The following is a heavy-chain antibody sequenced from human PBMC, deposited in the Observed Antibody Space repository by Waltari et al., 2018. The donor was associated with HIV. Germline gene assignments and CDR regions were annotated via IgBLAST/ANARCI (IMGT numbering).Heavy chain of an antibody. CDR2: ISYDGSNK. Sequence: QVQLVESGGGVVQPGRSLRLSCAASGFTFSSYGMHWVRQAPGKGLEWVAVISYDGSNKYYADSGKGRFTISRDNSKNTLYLQMNSLRAEDTAVYYCAKGGPLRTEHGMDVWGQGTTVTVSS. V-gene: IGHV3-30*18. CDR3: AKGGPLRTEHGMDV. J-gene: IGHJ6*02. CDR1: GFTFSSYG. D-gene: IGHD3-10*01.